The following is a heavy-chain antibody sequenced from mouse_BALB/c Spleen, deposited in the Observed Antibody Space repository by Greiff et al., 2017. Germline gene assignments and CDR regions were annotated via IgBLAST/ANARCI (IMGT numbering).Heavy chain of an antibody. Sequence: EVMLVESGGGLVKPGGSLTLSCAASGFTFSSYAMSWVRQSPEKRLEWVAEISSGGSYTYYPDTVTGRFTISRDNAKNTLYLEMSSLRSEDTAMYYGARDSYMYDELYAMDYWGQGTSVTVSS. CDR2: ISSGGSYT. CDR3: ARDSYMYDELYAMDY. D-gene: IGHD2-14*01. J-gene: IGHJ4*01. CDR1: GFTFSSYA. V-gene: IGHV5-9-4*01.